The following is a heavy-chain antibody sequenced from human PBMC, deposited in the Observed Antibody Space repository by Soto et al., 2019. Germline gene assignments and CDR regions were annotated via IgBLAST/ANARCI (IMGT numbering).Heavy chain of an antibody. CDR3: ARGVLH. CDR1: GGSISSGGYY. Sequence: QVQLQESGPGLVQPSQTLSLTCAVSGGSISSGGYYWSWIRQHPGTGLEWIGHISYSGSTYYNTSLKSRLTISVDPSRNPFSLIVTSVTAAHTAVYYFARGVLHWGQGTLVTVSS. CDR2: ISYSGST. V-gene: IGHV4-31*11. J-gene: IGHJ4*01.